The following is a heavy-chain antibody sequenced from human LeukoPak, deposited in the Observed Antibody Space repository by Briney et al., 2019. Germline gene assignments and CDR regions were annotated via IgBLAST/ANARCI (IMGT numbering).Heavy chain of an antibody. J-gene: IGHJ4*02. CDR2: IRYDGSNK. Sequence: PGGSLRLSCGASGFTFSSYGMHWVRQAPGKGLEGVAFIRYDGSNKYYADSVKGRFTISRDNSKNTLYLQMNSLRAEDTAVYYCAKDRQWLVGYDYWGQGTLVTVSS. D-gene: IGHD6-19*01. CDR3: AKDRQWLVGYDY. V-gene: IGHV3-30*02. CDR1: GFTFSSYG.